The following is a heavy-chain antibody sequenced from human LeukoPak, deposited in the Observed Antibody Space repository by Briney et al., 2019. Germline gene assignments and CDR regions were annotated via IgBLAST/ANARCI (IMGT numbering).Heavy chain of an antibody. J-gene: IGHJ4*02. CDR1: GGTFSSYA. Sequence: ASVKVSCKASGGTFSSYAISWVRQAPGQGLEWMGIINPSGGSTSYAQKFQGRVTMTRDMSTSTVYMELSSLRSEDTAVYYCARGDGTSCPLDYWGQGTLVTVSS. CDR3: ARGDGTSCPLDY. D-gene: IGHD2-2*01. V-gene: IGHV1-46*01. CDR2: INPSGGST.